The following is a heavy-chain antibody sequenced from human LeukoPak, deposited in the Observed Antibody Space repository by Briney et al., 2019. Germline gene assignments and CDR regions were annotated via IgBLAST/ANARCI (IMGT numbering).Heavy chain of an antibody. J-gene: IGHJ6*03. CDR2: IYYSEST. V-gene: IGHV4-39*01. D-gene: IGHD5-18*01. CDR3: ARSHVLYSYGYLYYYYYMDV. Sequence: SETLSLTCTVSGGSISSSSYYWGWIRQPPGKGLEWIGSIYYSESTYYNPSLKSRVTISVDTSKNQFSLKLSSVTAADTAVYYCARSHVLYSYGYLYYYYYMDVWGKGTTVTISS. CDR1: GGSISSSSYY.